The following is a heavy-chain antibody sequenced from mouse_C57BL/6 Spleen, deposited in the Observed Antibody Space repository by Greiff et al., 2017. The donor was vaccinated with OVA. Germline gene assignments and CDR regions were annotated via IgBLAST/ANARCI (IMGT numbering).Heavy chain of an antibody. V-gene: IGHV1-69*01. CDR3: ARSGYYGSSYVGWYFDV. CDR2: IDPSDSYT. D-gene: IGHD1-1*01. J-gene: IGHJ1*03. CDR1: GYTFTSYW. Sequence: VQLQQPGAELVMPGASVKLSCKASGYTFTSYWMHWVKQRPGQGLEWIGEIDPSDSYTNYNQKFKGKSTLTVDKSSSTAYMQLSSRTSEDSAVYYCARSGYYGSSYVGWYFDVWGTGTTVTVSS.